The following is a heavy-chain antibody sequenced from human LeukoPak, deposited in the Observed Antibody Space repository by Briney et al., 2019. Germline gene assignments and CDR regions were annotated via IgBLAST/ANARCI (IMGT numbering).Heavy chain of an antibody. J-gene: IGHJ5*02. D-gene: IGHD5-18*01. CDR1: GFSLSTSGVG. CDR3: AHRRYTAGYNWFDP. Sequence: SGPTLVKPTQTLTLTCTFSGFSLSTSGVGVGWIRQPPGKALKWIAVIYWDDYNRYSPSLRNRLTITKDTSKNQVVLKMTNMDPVDTATYYCAHRRYTAGYNWFDPWGQGTLVTVSS. CDR2: IYWDDYN. V-gene: IGHV2-5*02.